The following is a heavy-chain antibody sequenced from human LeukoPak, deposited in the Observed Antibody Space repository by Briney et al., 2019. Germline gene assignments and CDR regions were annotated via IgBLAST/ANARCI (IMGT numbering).Heavy chain of an antibody. V-gene: IGHV3-23*01. Sequence: GGSLRLSCAASGFTFSSYAMSWVRQAPGKGLEWVSAISRSGGSTYYADSVKGRFTISRDNSKNTLYLQMNSLRAEDTAVYYCAKGSKAAAGSRPYNWFDPWGQGTLVTVSS. CDR1: GFTFSSYA. D-gene: IGHD6-13*01. CDR3: AKGSKAAAGSRPYNWFDP. J-gene: IGHJ5*02. CDR2: ISRSGGST.